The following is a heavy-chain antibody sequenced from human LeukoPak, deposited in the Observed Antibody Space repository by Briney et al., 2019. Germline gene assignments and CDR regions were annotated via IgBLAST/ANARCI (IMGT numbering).Heavy chain of an antibody. CDR1: GGSISNYY. Sequence: SETLSLTCTVSGGSISNYYWSWIRQPPGKGLEWIRFVYYSGRTSYNPFLKSRVTITADTSKNQFSLRLNSVTAADVAVYYCARMAYCGSDCYYYLDYWGQGTLVTVSS. CDR2: VYYSGRT. CDR3: ARMAYCGSDCYYYLDY. D-gene: IGHD2-21*02. J-gene: IGHJ4*02. V-gene: IGHV4-59*01.